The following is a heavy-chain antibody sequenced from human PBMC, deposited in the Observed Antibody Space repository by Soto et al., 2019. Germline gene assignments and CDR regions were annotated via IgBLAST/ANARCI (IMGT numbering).Heavy chain of an antibody. CDR2: ISGSGGST. CDR1: GFTFSSYA. V-gene: IGHV3-23*01. Sequence: GGSLRLSCAASGFTFSSYAMSWVRQAPGKGLEWVSAISGSGGSTYYADSVKGQFTIFRDNSKNTLYLQMNSLRAEDTAVYYCAKDRTAVARGAEYFQRWGQGTLVTVSS. CDR3: AKDRTAVARGAEYFQR. J-gene: IGHJ1*01. D-gene: IGHD6-19*01.